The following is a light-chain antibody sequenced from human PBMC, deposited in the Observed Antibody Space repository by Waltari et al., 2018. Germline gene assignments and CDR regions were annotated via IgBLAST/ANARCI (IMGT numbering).Light chain of an antibody. CDR3: SSYAGSNKLI. V-gene: IGLV2-8*01. J-gene: IGLJ2*01. Sequence: QSALTQPPSASGSPGQTVIISCTGTSSDIGASMSVSWYQQIPGRAPALIIYEVDRRPPGVPDRFSGSKSGNTASLTVSGLQTEDEGDYYCSSYAGSNKLIFGGVTKLTVL. CDR2: EVD. CDR1: SSDIGASMS.